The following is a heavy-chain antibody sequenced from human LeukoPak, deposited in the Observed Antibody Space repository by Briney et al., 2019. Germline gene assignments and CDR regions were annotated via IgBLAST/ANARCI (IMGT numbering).Heavy chain of an antibody. CDR3: ARAWNKITFGGVIVIPPRFDI. V-gene: IGHV3-66*01. Sequence: GGSLRLSCAASGFTFSSYAMSWVRQAPGKGLEWVSIIYSGGSTYYADSVKGRFTISRDNSKNTLYLQMNSLRAEDTAVYYCARAWNKITFGGVIVIPPRFDIWGQGTMVTVSS. CDR1: GFTFSSYA. CDR2: IYSGGST. J-gene: IGHJ3*02. D-gene: IGHD3-16*02.